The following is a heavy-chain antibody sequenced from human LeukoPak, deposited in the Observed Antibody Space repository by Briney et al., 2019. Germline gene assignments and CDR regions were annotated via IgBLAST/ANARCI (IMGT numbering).Heavy chain of an antibody. V-gene: IGHV3-53*01. J-gene: IGHJ4*02. CDR3: ARGRSAVLDF. CDR2: IYSGDNT. Sequence: GGSLRLSCVVSGFPVIANSMNWVRQAPGKGLEWVSVIYSGDNTNYADSVKGRFIISRDNSKNTLYLQMNSLTAEDTAVYYCARGRSAVLDFWGQGTLVTVSS. CDR1: GFPVIANS.